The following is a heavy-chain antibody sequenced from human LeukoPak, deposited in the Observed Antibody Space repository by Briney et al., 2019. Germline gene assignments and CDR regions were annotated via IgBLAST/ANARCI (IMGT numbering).Heavy chain of an antibody. J-gene: IGHJ4*02. D-gene: IGHD6-19*01. Sequence: GGSLRLFCAAWGFPYTNGRENGPPPARGRGLVCVGRIKSRTDGVTTDYAAPVKGRFTISGDDSKNTLYLQMNSLKTEDTVVYYCTTSTIAVAGQGCWGQGTLVSVSS. CDR3: TTSTIAVAGQGC. CDR2: IKSRTDGVTT. V-gene: IGHV3-15*07. CDR1: GFPYTNGR.